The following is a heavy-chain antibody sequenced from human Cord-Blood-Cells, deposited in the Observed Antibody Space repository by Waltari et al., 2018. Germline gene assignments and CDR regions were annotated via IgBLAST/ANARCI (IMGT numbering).Heavy chain of an antibody. Sequence: HGQLVESGGAVVQPGRSLRLSCAASGFTFSSYAMHCVRNAPGKGLEWVAVISYDGSNKYYADSVKGRFPISRDNSKNTLYLQMNSLGAEDTAVYYCARDRRRGGWYYYYYGMDVWGQGTTVTVSS. CDR1: GFTFSSYA. V-gene: IGHV3-30-3*01. CDR3: ARDRRRGGWYYYYYGMDV. J-gene: IGHJ6*02. CDR2: ISYDGSNK. D-gene: IGHD6-19*01.